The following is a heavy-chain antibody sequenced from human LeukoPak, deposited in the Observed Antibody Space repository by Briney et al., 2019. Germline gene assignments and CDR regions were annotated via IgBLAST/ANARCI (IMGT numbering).Heavy chain of an antibody. CDR2: IKGDGSST. Sequence: GGSLRLSCAASGYTFSSYWMRWVRHTPGKGGVWVSRIKGDGSSTSYADSVKGRFTISRDNAKNTLYLQMNSLRAEDTAVYYCARDGYSFGHDFDYWGQGTLVTVSS. J-gene: IGHJ4*02. V-gene: IGHV3-74*01. D-gene: IGHD5-18*01. CDR3: ARDGYSFGHDFDY. CDR1: GYTFSSYW.